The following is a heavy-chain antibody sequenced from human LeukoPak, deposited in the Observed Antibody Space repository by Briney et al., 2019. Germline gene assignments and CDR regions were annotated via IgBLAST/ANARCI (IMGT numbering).Heavy chain of an antibody. CDR1: GYSFTTYW. J-gene: IGHJ3*02. D-gene: IGHD3-9*01. CDR2: IYPGGSDT. CDR3: QRTAYDILTGYHDAFDI. Sequence: GESLKISCKGSGYSFTTYWIVWVRQMPGKGLEWMGIIYPGGSDTRYSPSFQGQVTISADKSISTAYLQWSSLKASDTAMFFRQRTAYDILTGYHDAFDIWGQGTMVTVSS. V-gene: IGHV5-51*01.